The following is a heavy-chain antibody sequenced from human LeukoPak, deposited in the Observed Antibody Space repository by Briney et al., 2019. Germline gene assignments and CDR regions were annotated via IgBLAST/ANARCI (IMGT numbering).Heavy chain of an antibody. CDR3: AKWGDYDVLTGYYVSDF. Sequence: PGRSLRLSCAASGFTFGSFGMHWVRQAPGKGLEWVAVIWYDGGKKLYPDSVRGRFTISRDNSKNTLDLQMNSLRADDTAVYYCAKWGDYDVLTGYYVSDFWGQGTLVTVSS. CDR1: GFTFGSFG. V-gene: IGHV3-33*06. CDR2: IWYDGGKK. D-gene: IGHD3-9*01. J-gene: IGHJ4*02.